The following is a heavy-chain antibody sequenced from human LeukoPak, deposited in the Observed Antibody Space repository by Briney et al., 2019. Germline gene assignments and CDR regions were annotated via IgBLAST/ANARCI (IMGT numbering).Heavy chain of an antibody. V-gene: IGHV3-64D*06. D-gene: IGHD2-2*01. J-gene: IGHJ4*02. CDR2: MSSNGGST. CDR3: VKDWYSIVVASYYFVY. CDR1: GFTFSSYA. Sequence: GGSLRLSCSASGFTFSSYAMHWVRQAPGKGLEYVSAMSSNGGSTYYADSVKGRFTISRDNSKNTLYLQMSSLRAEDTAVYYCVKDWYSIVVASYYFVYWGQGTLVTVYS.